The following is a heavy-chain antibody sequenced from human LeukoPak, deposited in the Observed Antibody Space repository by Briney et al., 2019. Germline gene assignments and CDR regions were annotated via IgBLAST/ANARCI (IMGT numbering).Heavy chain of an antibody. CDR2: INHSGST. D-gene: IGHD6-13*01. J-gene: IGHJ4*02. CDR3: ARNPSSSWYVDY. Sequence: SETLSLTCAVYGGSFSGYYWSWIRQPPGKGLEWIGEINHSGSTNYNPSLKSRVTILVDTSKNQFSLKLSSVTAADTAVYYCARNPSSSWYVDYWGQGTLVTVSS. CDR1: GGSFSGYY. V-gene: IGHV4-34*01.